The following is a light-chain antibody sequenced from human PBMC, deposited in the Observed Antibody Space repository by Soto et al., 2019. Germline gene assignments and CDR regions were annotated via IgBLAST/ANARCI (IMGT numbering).Light chain of an antibody. J-gene: IGKJ1*01. CDR1: QDIRDD. CDR2: DAS. CDR3: LQDYNFPQT. V-gene: IGKV1-6*01. Sequence: AIRMAQSPSSRSASVGDRVTITCRASQDIRDDLGLYQQKPGKTPKLLIYDASTLESGVPSRFSGSRSGTEFTLTISSLQPEDFGTYYCLQDYNFPQTFGQGTKVEIK.